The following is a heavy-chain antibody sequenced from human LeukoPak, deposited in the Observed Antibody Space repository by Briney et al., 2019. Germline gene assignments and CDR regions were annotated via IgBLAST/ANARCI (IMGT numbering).Heavy chain of an antibody. CDR1: GFTFSNYA. Sequence: GGSLRLSCAASGFTFSNYAMSWVRQAPEKGLEWVSAISGSGGSTYYADSVKGRFTISRDNSKNTLYLQMNSLRAEDTAVYYCAKVGLETYYYDSSGYPDAFDIWGQGTMVTVSS. V-gene: IGHV3-23*01. J-gene: IGHJ3*02. D-gene: IGHD3-22*01. CDR3: AKVGLETYYYDSSGYPDAFDI. CDR2: ISGSGGST.